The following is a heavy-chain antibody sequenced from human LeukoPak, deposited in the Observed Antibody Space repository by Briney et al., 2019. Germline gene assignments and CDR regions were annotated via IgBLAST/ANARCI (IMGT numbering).Heavy chain of an antibody. CDR3: AKGGATICDN. Sequence: PGRSLRLSCAASGFTFSSCGMHWVRQAPGKGLEWVAVIWYDGSNKYYADSVKGRFTISRDNSKNTLHLQVSSLRAEDTALYYCAKGGATICDNWGQGTLVTVSS. CDR2: IWYDGSNK. D-gene: IGHD5-12*01. V-gene: IGHV3-33*06. J-gene: IGHJ4*02. CDR1: GFTFSSCG.